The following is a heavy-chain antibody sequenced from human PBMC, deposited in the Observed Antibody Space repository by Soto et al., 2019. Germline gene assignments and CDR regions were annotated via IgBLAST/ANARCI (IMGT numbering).Heavy chain of an antibody. V-gene: IGHV1-69*13. J-gene: IGHJ4*02. Sequence: GASVKVSCKASGGTFSSYAISWVRQAPGQGLEWMGGIIPIFGTANYAQKFQGRVTITADESTSTAYMELSSLRSEDTAVYYCARRSALNLGPMDYWGQGTLVTVSS. CDR2: IIPIFGTA. CDR1: GGTFSSYA. D-gene: IGHD3-3*01. CDR3: ARRSALNLGPMDY.